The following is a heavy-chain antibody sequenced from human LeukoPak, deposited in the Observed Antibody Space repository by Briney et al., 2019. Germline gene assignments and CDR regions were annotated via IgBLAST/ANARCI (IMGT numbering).Heavy chain of an antibody. CDR3: AREGGSYRPLDY. CDR1: GGSFSDYY. Sequence: ASETLSLTCAVYGGSFSDYYWSWIRQPPGKGLEWIGEVHLDGRTNFNPSLKSRLTMSVDLSENHVSLKLTSVTAADTAVYYCAREGGSYRPLDYSGQGTLVTVSS. V-gene: IGHV4-34*10. J-gene: IGHJ4*02. CDR2: VHLDGRT. D-gene: IGHD6-25*01.